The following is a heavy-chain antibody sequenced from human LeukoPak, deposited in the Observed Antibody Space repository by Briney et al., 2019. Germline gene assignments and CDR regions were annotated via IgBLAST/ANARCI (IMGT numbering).Heavy chain of an antibody. J-gene: IGHJ4*02. CDR1: GYTFTGYY. CDR3: ARGRELSHLDY. D-gene: IGHD1-7*01. Sequence: ASVKVSCKASGYTFTGYYMHWVRQAPGQGLEWMGWINPNSGGTNYARKFQGRVTMTRDTSISTAYMELSRLRSDDTAVYYCARGRELSHLDYWGQGTLVTVSS. CDR2: INPNSGGT. V-gene: IGHV1-2*02.